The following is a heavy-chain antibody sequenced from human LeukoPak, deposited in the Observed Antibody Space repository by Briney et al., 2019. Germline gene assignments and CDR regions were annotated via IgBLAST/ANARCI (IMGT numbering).Heavy chain of an antibody. CDR1: GFTFSSYG. CDR2: ISSSSSYI. Sequence: SGGSLRLSCAASGFTFSSYGMNWVRQAPGKGLEWVSSISSSSSYIYYADSVKGRFTISRDNAKNSLYLQMNSLRAEDTAVYYCARKGYSGYESFDYWGQGTLVTVSS. V-gene: IGHV3-21*01. J-gene: IGHJ4*02. D-gene: IGHD5-12*01. CDR3: ARKGYSGYESFDY.